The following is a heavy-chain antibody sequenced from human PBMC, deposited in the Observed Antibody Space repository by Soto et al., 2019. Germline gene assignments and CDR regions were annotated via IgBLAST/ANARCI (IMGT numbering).Heavy chain of an antibody. Sequence: EVQLLESGGGLVQPGGSLRLSCAASGFTFSSYAMSWVRQAPGKGLEWVSAISGSGGSTYYPDSVKGRFTISRDNSKNKLYLQMNSLRAEDTAVYYCAKGGRPYSSGIDYWGQGTLVTVSS. V-gene: IGHV3-23*01. J-gene: IGHJ4*02. D-gene: IGHD6-19*01. CDR1: GFTFSSYA. CDR2: ISGSGGST. CDR3: AKGGRPYSSGIDY.